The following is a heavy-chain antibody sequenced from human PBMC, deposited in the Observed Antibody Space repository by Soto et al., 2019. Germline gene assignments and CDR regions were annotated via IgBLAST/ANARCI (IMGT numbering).Heavy chain of an antibody. Sequence: GGSLRLSCAASGFTFSNYWMSWVRQAPGKGLEWAANIQQDGGEQYYVDSVKGRFTISRDNAKNSLYLQMSSLRAEDTAVYYCTRGIRGSSGWSYYYGMDVWGQGTTVTVSS. D-gene: IGHD6-19*01. V-gene: IGHV3-7*03. CDR1: GFTFSNYW. J-gene: IGHJ6*02. CDR3: TRGIRGSSGWSYYYGMDV. CDR2: IQQDGGEQ.